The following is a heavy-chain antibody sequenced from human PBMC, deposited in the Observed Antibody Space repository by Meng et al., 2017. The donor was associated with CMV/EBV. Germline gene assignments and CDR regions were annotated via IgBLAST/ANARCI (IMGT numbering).Heavy chain of an antibody. CDR1: GFTFDDYG. D-gene: IGHD3-3*01. V-gene: IGHV3-20*04. Sequence: GGSLRLSCAASGFTFDDYGMSWVRQAPGKGLEWVSGINWNGGSTGYADSVKGRFTISRDNAKNSLYLQMNSLRAEDTALYYCARGPRGDYYFWSGPPPDYWGQGTLVTVSS. CDR2: INWNGGST. J-gene: IGHJ4*02. CDR3: ARGPRGDYYFWSGPPPDY.